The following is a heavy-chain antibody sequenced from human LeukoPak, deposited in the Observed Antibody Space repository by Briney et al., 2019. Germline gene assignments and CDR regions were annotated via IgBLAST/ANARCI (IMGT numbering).Heavy chain of an antibody. V-gene: IGHV3-11*04. D-gene: IGHD2-8*01. Sequence: GGSLRLSCAASGFTFSDYYMSWIRQAPGKGLEWVSYISSSGSTIYYADSVQGRFTISRDNAKNSLYLQMNSLRAEDTAVYYCARQRGYCSSGVCRGWFDPWGQGTLVTVSS. CDR3: ARQRGYCSSGVCRGWFDP. CDR1: GFTFSDYY. J-gene: IGHJ5*02. CDR2: ISSSGSTI.